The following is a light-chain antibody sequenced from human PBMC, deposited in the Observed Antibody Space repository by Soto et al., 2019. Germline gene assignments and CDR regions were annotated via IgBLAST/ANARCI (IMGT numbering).Light chain of an antibody. J-gene: IGLJ1*01. CDR3: QSYDSSLSGPYV. Sequence: QSVLTQPPSVSGDPGQRVTISCTGSSSNIGAGHDVHWYQQLPGTAPKLLIYGNSNRPSGVPDRFSGSKSGTSASLAITGLQAEDEADYYCQSYDSSLSGPYVFGTGTKVTVL. CDR2: GNS. V-gene: IGLV1-40*01. CDR1: SSNIGAGHD.